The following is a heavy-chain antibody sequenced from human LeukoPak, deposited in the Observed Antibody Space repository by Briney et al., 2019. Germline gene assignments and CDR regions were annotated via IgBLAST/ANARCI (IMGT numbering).Heavy chain of an antibody. CDR2: MYSGGST. V-gene: IGHV3-53*01. D-gene: IGHD6-19*01. Sequence: PGGSLRLSCAASGFSVSDNYMSWVRQAPGKGLEWVAVMYSGGSTYYADSVKGRFTISRDNSKNTLYLQMNSLRAEDTAVYYCARGFRYSTGWNYFDYWGQGTLVTVFS. CDR1: GFSVSDNY. CDR3: ARGFRYSTGWNYFDY. J-gene: IGHJ4*02.